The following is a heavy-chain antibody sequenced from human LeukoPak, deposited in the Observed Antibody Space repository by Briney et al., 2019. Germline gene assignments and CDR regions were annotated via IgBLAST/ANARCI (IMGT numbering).Heavy chain of an antibody. Sequence: SVKVSCKASGGTFSSYAISWVRQAPGQGLEWMGGIIPIFGTANYAQKFQGRVTITADESTSTAYMKLSSLRSEGTAVYYCARDSGVGATGTTFDYWGQGTLVTVSS. CDR3: ARDSGVGATGTTFDY. CDR1: GGTFSSYA. D-gene: IGHD1-26*01. V-gene: IGHV1-69*13. J-gene: IGHJ4*02. CDR2: IIPIFGTA.